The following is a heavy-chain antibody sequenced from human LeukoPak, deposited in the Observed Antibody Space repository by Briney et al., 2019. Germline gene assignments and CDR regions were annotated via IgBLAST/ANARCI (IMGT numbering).Heavy chain of an antibody. CDR2: ISYDGSNK. CDR3: AKDSQDSSGYYYAEYYYYGMDV. Sequence: PGRSLRLSCAASGFTFSSYGVHWVRQAPGKGLEWVAVISYDGSNKYYADSVKGRFTISRDNSKNTLYLQMNSLRAEDTAVYYCAKDSQDSSGYYYAEYYYYGMDVWGQGTTVTVSS. J-gene: IGHJ6*02. CDR1: GFTFSSYG. D-gene: IGHD3-22*01. V-gene: IGHV3-30*18.